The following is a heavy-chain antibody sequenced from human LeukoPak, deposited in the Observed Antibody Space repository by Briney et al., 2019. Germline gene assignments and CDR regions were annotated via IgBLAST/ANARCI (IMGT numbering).Heavy chain of an antibody. J-gene: IGHJ6*03. Sequence: GGSLRLSCAASGFTFSSYSMNWVRQAPGKGLEWVSYISSSSSTIYYADSVKGRFTISRDNAKNSLYLQMNSLRAEDTAVYCCARSAPEVYCSSTSCYLPQNYYYYYMDVWGKGTTVTVSS. CDR2: ISSSSSTI. CDR3: ARSAPEVYCSSTSCYLPQNYYYYYMDV. V-gene: IGHV3-48*01. D-gene: IGHD2-2*01. CDR1: GFTFSSYS.